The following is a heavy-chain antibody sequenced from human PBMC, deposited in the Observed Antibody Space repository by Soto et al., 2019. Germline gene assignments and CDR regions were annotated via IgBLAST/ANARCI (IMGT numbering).Heavy chain of an antibody. Sequence: ELQLVQSGAEMRKPGESLRISCQGSGYRFTSSWIAWVRQVPGKGLEWMGKIDPSDSYTDYSPSFQGHVTFSVDKSINTAYLQWTSLQASDTALYYCARALVGPAKTLLYWGQGTQVVVSS. CDR2: IDPSDSYT. J-gene: IGHJ1*01. CDR1: GYRFTSSW. CDR3: ARALVGPAKTLLY. D-gene: IGHD2-15*01. V-gene: IGHV5-10-1*01.